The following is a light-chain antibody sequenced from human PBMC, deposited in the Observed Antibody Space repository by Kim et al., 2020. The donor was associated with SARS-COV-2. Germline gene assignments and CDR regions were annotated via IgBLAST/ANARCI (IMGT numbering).Light chain of an antibody. CDR3: NSRDSSGNPWV. Sequence: ALGQTVRITCQGDSLRSYYANWYQQKPGQAPVLVIYGKNNRPSGIPDRFSGSSSGNTASLTITGAQAEDEADYYCNSRDSSGNPWVFGGGTQLTVL. J-gene: IGLJ3*02. CDR1: SLRSYY. CDR2: GKN. V-gene: IGLV3-19*01.